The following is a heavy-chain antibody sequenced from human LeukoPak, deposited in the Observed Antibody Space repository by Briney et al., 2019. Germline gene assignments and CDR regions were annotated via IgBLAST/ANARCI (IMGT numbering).Heavy chain of an antibody. CDR3: ARGSQDVVVASNWFDP. Sequence: SETLSLTCAVYGESFSDYYWSWIRQPPGKGLEWIGEINHSGSTNYNPSLKSRVTISVDTSKNQFSLKLSSVTAADTAVYYCARGSQDVVVASNWFDPWGQGTLVTVSS. J-gene: IGHJ5*02. V-gene: IGHV4-34*01. CDR1: GESFSDYY. D-gene: IGHD2-15*01. CDR2: INHSGST.